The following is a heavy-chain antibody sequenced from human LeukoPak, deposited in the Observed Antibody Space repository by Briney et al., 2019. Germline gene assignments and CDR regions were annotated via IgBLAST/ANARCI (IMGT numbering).Heavy chain of an antibody. Sequence: GTSLRLSCAASGFTFSNYGLSWVRQAPGKGLEWVATISSDGSRKYYADSVKGRFTISRDNAKNTVDLQMNSLRGEDTAVYYCVRGRGSYGWFDPWGQGTLVTVSS. CDR1: GFTFSNYG. D-gene: IGHD3-10*01. V-gene: IGHV3-33*01. J-gene: IGHJ5*02. CDR2: ISSDGSRK. CDR3: VRGRGSYGWFDP.